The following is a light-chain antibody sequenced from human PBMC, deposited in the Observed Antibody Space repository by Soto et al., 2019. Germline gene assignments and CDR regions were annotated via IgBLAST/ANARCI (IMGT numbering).Light chain of an antibody. V-gene: IGLV2-8*01. J-gene: IGLJ3*02. CDR2: EVN. CDR1: SSDVGGYNY. CDR3: SSYAGSNNWV. Sequence: QSVLTQPPSASGSLGQSVTISCTGTSSDVGGYNYVSWYQQHPGKAPKVMIYEVNKRPSGVPDRFSGSKSGNTASLTVSGLQAEEEAYYYCSSYAGSNNWVFGGGTKLTVL.